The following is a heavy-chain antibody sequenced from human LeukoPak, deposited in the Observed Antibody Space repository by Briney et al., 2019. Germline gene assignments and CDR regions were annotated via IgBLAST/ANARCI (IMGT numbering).Heavy chain of an antibody. Sequence: GGSLRLSCAASGFTFSDYAMHWVRQAPGKGLEYVSAIRSNGGDTYYANSVKGRFTIPRDNSKNTLYLQLGSLRAEDMAVYYCARMGGFSSGATCYSPYSYYMDVWGKGTTVTVSS. V-gene: IGHV3-64*01. CDR1: GFTFSDYA. D-gene: IGHD2-15*01. CDR3: ARMGGFSSGATCYSPYSYYMDV. J-gene: IGHJ6*03. CDR2: IRSNGGDT.